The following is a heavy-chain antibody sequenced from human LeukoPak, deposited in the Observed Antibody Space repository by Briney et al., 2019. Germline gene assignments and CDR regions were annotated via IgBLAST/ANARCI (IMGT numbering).Heavy chain of an antibody. D-gene: IGHD5-12*01. J-gene: IGHJ4*02. Sequence: SETLSLTCAVSGDSISSTTYYWAWIRQPPGKGLEWIGSISYSGSPYYNPSLKSRVTMSVDTSKNQFSVNLTSVTAADTATYDCARHFLLRLVPTPLRYWGQGTLVTVSS. CDR3: ARHFLLRLVPTPLRY. CDR1: GDSISSTTYY. V-gene: IGHV4-39*01. CDR2: ISYSGSP.